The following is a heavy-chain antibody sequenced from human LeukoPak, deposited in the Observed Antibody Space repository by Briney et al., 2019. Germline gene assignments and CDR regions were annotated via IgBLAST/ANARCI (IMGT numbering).Heavy chain of an antibody. J-gene: IGHJ4*02. CDR2: VLCDGSSN. Sequence: PGWSLRLSCAGSRFTFSSYGLHWVRQPPAPGLEAVAVVLCDGSSNYYANSVNGRFTISSDNSKHKPYLQMNSLRAAATAVYYCAKDGPPTVTRGSFDYWGQGNLITVSA. D-gene: IGHD4-11*01. V-gene: IGHV3-30*18. CDR1: RFTFSSYG. CDR3: AKDGPPTVTRGSFDY.